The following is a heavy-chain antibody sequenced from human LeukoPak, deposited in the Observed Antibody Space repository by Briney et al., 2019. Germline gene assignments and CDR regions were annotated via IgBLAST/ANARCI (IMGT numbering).Heavy chain of an antibody. Sequence: GGSLRLSRAASGSTFSDYYMSWIRQAPGKGLEWVSYISSSGSTIYYADSVKGRLTISRDNAKNSLYLQMNSLRAEDTAVYYCARDPAPGAFDIWGQGTMVTVSS. V-gene: IGHV3-11*01. CDR3: ARDPAPGAFDI. J-gene: IGHJ3*02. CDR2: ISSSGSTI. CDR1: GSTFSDYY.